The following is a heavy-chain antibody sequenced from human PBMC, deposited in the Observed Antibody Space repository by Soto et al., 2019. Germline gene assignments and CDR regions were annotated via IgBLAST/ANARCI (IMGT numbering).Heavy chain of an antibody. J-gene: IGHJ4*02. CDR1: GGSFSGYX. V-gene: IGHV4-34*01. Sequence: QVQLQQWGAGLLKPSETLSLTCAVYGGSFSGYXXXWIRQPPGKGLEWIGEINHSGSXNYNPSLKSRVTISVDTSKNQFSLKLSSVTAADTAVYYCARVTYDSSGYYLGFDYWGQGTLVTVSS. CDR2: INHSGSX. D-gene: IGHD3-22*01. CDR3: ARVTYDSSGYYLGFDY.